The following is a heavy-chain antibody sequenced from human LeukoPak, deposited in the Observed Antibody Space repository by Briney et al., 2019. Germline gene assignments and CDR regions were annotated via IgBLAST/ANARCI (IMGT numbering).Heavy chain of an antibody. D-gene: IGHD3-10*01. CDR2: ISSSGSTI. CDR1: GFTSSSYE. J-gene: IGHJ6*04. V-gene: IGHV3-48*03. CDR3: ARPYYGSGSYGYYYYGMDV. Sequence: GWSLRLSCAASGFTSSSYEMNWVRQAPGKGLEWVSYISSSGSTIYYADSVKGRFTISRDNAKNSLYLQMNSMRAEDTAVYYCARPYYGSGSYGYYYYGMDVWGKGTTVTVSS.